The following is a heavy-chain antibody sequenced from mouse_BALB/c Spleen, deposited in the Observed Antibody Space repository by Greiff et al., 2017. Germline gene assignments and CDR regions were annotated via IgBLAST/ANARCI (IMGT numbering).Heavy chain of an antibody. Sequence: QVQLQQSGAELMKPGASVKISCKATGYTFSSYWIEWVKQRPGHGLEWIGGILPGSGSTNYNEKFKGKATFTADTSSNTAYMQRSSLTSEDSAVYCGARGSYDDYDSYAMDVWGQGTSVTVSS. CDR1: GYTFSSYW. V-gene: IGHV1-9*01. CDR3: ARGSYDDYDSYAMDV. J-gene: IGHJ4*01. CDR2: ILPGSGST. D-gene: IGHD2-4*01.